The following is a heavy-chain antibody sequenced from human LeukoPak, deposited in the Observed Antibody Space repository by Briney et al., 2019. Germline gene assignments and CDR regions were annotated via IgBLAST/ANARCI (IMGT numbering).Heavy chain of an antibody. CDR1: GYTFTGPY. Sequence: GASVKVSCKASGYTFTGPYIHWLRQAPGQGPEWMGWINPNTGGARYAQKFQGRVTMTRDTSITTAYMEVSRLRSDDTAVYYCARDRGSLLWFGELFPFDPWGQGTLVTVSS. CDR3: ARDRGSLLWFGELFPFDP. D-gene: IGHD3-10*01. J-gene: IGHJ5*02. CDR2: INPNTGGA. V-gene: IGHV1-2*02.